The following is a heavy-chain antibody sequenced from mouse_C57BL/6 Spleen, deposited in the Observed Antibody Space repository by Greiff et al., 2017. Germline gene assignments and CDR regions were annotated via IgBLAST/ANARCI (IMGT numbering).Heavy chain of an antibody. J-gene: IGHJ4*01. D-gene: IGHD1-1*01. CDR3: ARWEFITTVGDYAMDY. CDR2: IYPRSGNT. V-gene: IGHV1-81*01. CDR1: GYTFTSYG. Sequence: QVQLQQSGAELARPGASVKLSCKASGYTFTSYGISWVKQRTGQGLEWIGEIYPRSGNTYYNEKFKGKATLTADKSSSTAYMELRSLTSEDSAVYFCARWEFITTVGDYAMDYWGQGTSVTVSS.